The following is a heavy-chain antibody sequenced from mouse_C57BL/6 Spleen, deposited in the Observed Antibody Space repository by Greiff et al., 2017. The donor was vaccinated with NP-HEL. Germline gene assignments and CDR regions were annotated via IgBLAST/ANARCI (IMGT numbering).Heavy chain of an antibody. D-gene: IGHD1-1*01. V-gene: IGHV1-64*01. Sequence: QVQLQQPGAELVKPGASVKLSCKASGYTFTSYWMHWVKQRPGQGLEWIGMIHPNSGSTNYNEKFKSKATLTVDKSSSTAYMQLSSLTSEDSAVYYCARSTTGVDYCDYWGQGTTLTVSS. CDR3: ARSTTGVDYCDY. CDR1: GYTFTSYW. CDR2: IHPNSGST. J-gene: IGHJ2*01.